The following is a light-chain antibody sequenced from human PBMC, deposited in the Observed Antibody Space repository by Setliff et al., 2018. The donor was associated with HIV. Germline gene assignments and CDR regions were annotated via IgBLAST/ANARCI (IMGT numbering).Light chain of an antibody. CDR2: EGI. CDR1: SSDVGTYNY. J-gene: IGLJ1*01. V-gene: IGLV2-23*01. Sequence: QSALAQPASVSGSPGQSITISCTGTSSDVGTYNYVSWYQQHPNKAPKLMVYEGIKRPSGVSNRFSGSKSGNTASLTISGLQAEDEADYYCCSYAGSSTDVFGTGTKVTV. CDR3: CSYAGSSTDV.